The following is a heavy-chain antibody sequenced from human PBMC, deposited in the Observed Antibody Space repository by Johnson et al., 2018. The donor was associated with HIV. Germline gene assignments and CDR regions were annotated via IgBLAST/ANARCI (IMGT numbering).Heavy chain of an antibody. Sequence: VQLVESGGGVVRPGGSLRLSCAVSGFIFDDYGLSWVRQVSGTGLEWVSDINWTGGTTNDAASVKDRFTIFRDNAKNSLYMQMNSLRDEDTALYYCTKRAGHCSGSSCPHVFDIWGQGTMVTVSS. CDR1: GFIFDDYG. CDR2: INWTGGTT. CDR3: TKRAGHCSGSSCPHVFDI. J-gene: IGHJ3*02. V-gene: IGHV3-20*04. D-gene: IGHD2-15*01.